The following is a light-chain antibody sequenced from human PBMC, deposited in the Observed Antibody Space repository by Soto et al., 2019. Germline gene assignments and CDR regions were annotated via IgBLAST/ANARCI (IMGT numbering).Light chain of an antibody. V-gene: IGLV3-21*02. CDR1: NIGSDS. CDR2: DDS. J-gene: IGLJ1*01. CDR3: QVWDGSSDHYV. Sequence: SYELTQPRSGSVARGQTARITCGGDNIGSDSVHWYQQKPGQAPLLVVYDDSDRPSGIPERFSGFSYGNTATLTISRVEAGDKADYYCQVWDGSSDHYVFGTGTKVTVL.